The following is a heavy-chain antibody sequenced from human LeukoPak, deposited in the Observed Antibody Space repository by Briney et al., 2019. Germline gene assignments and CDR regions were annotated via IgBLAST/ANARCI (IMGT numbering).Heavy chain of an antibody. CDR3: ARHIAYYYDSSGQEDAFDI. CDR1: GYSISSGYY. D-gene: IGHD3-22*01. CDR2: IYHSGST. J-gene: IGHJ3*02. Sequence: SETLSLTCAVSGYSISSGYYWGWIRQPPGKGLEWIGSIYHSGSTYYNPSLKSRVTISVDTSKNQFSLKLSSVTAADTAVYYCARHIAYYYDSSGQEDAFDIWGQGTTVTVSS. V-gene: IGHV4-38-2*01.